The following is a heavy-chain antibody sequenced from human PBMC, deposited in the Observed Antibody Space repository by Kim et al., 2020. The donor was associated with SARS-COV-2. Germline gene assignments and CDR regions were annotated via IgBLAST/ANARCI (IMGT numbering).Heavy chain of an antibody. CDR2: YSGGST. Sequence: YSGGSTYYADSVKGRFTISRDNSKNTLYLQMNSLRAEDTAVYYCARDTHYWGQGTLVTVSS. CDR3: ARDTHY. V-gene: IGHV3-53*01. J-gene: IGHJ4*02.